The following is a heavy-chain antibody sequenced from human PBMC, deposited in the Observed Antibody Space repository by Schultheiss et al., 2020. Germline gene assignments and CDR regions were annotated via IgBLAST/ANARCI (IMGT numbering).Heavy chain of an antibody. Sequence: SETLSLTCTVSGGSISSYYWSWIRQPPGKGLEWIGYIYYSGVTKYNPSLESRVTISPDTSKKQFSLKLTSVTAADTAVYYCARGSGSGIYLFNWGQGTLVTVSS. D-gene: IGHD3-10*01. CDR3: ARGSGSGIYLFN. J-gene: IGHJ4*02. CDR2: IYYSGVT. V-gene: IGHV4-59*12. CDR1: GGSISSYY.